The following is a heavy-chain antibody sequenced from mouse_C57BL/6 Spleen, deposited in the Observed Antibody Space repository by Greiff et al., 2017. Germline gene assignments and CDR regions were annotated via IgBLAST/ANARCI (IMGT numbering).Heavy chain of an antibody. CDR1: GYTFTSYW. CDR2: IDPSDSYT. Sequence: QVQLQQPGAELVRPGTSVKLSCKASGYTFTSYWMHWVKQRPGQGLEWIGVIDPSDSYTNYNQKFKGKATLTVDTSSSTAYMQLSSLASEDSAVYYCARKAYGSLFDYWGQGTTLTVSS. J-gene: IGHJ2*01. CDR3: ARKAYGSLFDY. D-gene: IGHD1-1*01. V-gene: IGHV1-59*01.